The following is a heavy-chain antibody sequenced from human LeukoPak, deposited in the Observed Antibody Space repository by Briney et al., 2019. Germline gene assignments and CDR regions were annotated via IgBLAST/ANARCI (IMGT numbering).Heavy chain of an antibody. Sequence: GGSLRPSCAASGFTFRNYWMSWVRQAPGKGLEWVANINQDGSEKYYVDSVKGRFTISRDNSKNTLYLQMNSLRAEDTAVYYCAKDGTRNWFDPWGQGTLVTVSS. CDR1: GFTFRNYW. J-gene: IGHJ5*02. CDR2: INQDGSEK. CDR3: AKDGTRNWFDP. D-gene: IGHD1-14*01. V-gene: IGHV3-7*03.